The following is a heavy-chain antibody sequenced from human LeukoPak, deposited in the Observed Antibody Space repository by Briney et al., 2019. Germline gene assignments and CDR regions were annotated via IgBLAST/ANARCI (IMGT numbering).Heavy chain of an antibody. D-gene: IGHD2-15*01. V-gene: IGHV3-23*01. Sequence: PGGSLRLSCAAPGFTFSSYAMGWVRRAPGKGRGWVSAIGGSGGSTYYADSVKGRFTISRDNSKNTLYLQMNSLRAEDTAVYYCAKLIRPYCSGGSCYSGTGDYWGQGTLVTVSS. CDR3: AKLIRPYCSGGSCYSGTGDY. CDR1: GFTFSSYA. CDR2: IGGSGGST. J-gene: IGHJ4*02.